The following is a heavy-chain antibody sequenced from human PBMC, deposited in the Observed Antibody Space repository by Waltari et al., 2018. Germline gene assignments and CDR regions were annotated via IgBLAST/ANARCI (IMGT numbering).Heavy chain of an antibody. CDR1: GFGFGDYD. CDR2: INWNGGST. CDR3: AKDSLGIPFYYVDV. V-gene: IGHV3-20*04. Sequence: DVQLVESGGSVVRPGGSLRLSCAASGFGFGDYDISWVRQAPGKGLGWVSGINWNGGSTSYAESVKGRFTISRDNAKNSLYLQMNSLRDEDTALYYCAKDSLGIPFYYVDVWGKGTTVTVS. J-gene: IGHJ6*03.